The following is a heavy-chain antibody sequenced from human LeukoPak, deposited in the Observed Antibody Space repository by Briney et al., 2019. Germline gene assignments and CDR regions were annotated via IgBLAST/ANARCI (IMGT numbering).Heavy chain of an antibody. CDR1: GYTFTSYD. D-gene: IGHD4-17*01. CDR3: ARDGTSGGYGDSEDWFDP. V-gene: IGHV1-8*01. CDR2: MNPNSGNT. Sequence: ASVKVPCKASGYTFTSYDINWVRQATGQGLEWMGWMNPNSGNTGYAQKFQGRVTMTRNTSISTAYMELSSLRSEDTAVYYCARDGTSGGYGDSEDWFDPWGQGTLVTVSS. J-gene: IGHJ5*02.